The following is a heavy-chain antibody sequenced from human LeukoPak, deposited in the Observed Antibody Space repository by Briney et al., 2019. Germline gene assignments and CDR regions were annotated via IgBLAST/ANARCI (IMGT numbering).Heavy chain of an antibody. Sequence: ASVKVSCKASGYTFTGYYMHWVRQAPGQGLEWMGWINPNSGGTNYAQKFQGRVTMTRDTSISTAYMELSRLRSDDTAVYYCARDPDLITGYSCGYYFDYWGRGTLFTVSS. J-gene: IGHJ4*02. CDR1: GYTFTGYY. V-gene: IGHV1-2*02. D-gene: IGHD5-18*01. CDR3: ARDPDLITGYSCGYYFDY. CDR2: INPNSGGT.